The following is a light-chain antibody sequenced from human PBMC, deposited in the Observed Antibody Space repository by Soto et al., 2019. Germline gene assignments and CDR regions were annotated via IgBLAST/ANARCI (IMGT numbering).Light chain of an antibody. J-gene: IGKJ2*01. CDR1: QNILLRSNNLNY. Sequence: DIVMTQSPDSLAVSLGERAAINCKSSQNILLRSNNLNYLAWFQQKPGQPPKVLIYWASTRQSGVPDRFSGSGSGTDFTPTISSLQAEDVAVYYCQQYYASPYTFGQGTKLEIK. V-gene: IGKV4-1*01. CDR2: WAS. CDR3: QQYYASPYT.